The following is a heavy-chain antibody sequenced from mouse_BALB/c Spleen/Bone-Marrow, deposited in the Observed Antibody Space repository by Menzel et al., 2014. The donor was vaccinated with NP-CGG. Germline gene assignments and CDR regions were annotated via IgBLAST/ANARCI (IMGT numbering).Heavy chain of an antibody. D-gene: IGHD3-3*01. Sequence: EVKLMGSGGDLVKPGGSLKLSCAASGFTFSSYGMSWVRQTPDKRLEWVATISSGGSYTYYPDSVKGRFTISRDNAKNTLYLQMSSLKSEDTAMYYCARHRDAMDYWGQGTSVTVSS. CDR1: GFTFSSYG. CDR3: ARHRDAMDY. J-gene: IGHJ4*01. CDR2: ISSGGSYT. V-gene: IGHV5-6*01.